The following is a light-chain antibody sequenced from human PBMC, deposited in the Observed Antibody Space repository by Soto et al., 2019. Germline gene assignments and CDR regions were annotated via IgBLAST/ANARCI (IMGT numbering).Light chain of an antibody. J-gene: IGKJ1*01. CDR1: QSVGTN. CDR3: QQYNDWTWT. Sequence: EVVMTQSPATLSMSPGERATLSCRASQSVGTNLAWYQQKPGQSPRLLMYGASTGATGTPARFSGSGSGTEFTLTISSLQSEDYAIYYCQQYNDWTWTFGQGTKVEIK. V-gene: IGKV3D-15*01. CDR2: GAS.